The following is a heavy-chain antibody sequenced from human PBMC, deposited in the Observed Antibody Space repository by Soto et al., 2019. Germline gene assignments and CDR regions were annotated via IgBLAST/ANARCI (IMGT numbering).Heavy chain of an antibody. J-gene: IGHJ3*02. V-gene: IGHV3-23*01. Sequence: EVQLLESGGGLVQPGGSLRLSCAASGFTFSNYAMSWVRQAPGKGLEWVSAISGGGGRTYYADSVKGRFTFSRDNSKNTVYLQMNSLRAEDTAVYYCAKDGGIVGAMDAFDIWGQGTMVTVSS. CDR2: ISGGGGRT. CDR3: AKDGGIVGAMDAFDI. CDR1: GFTFSNYA. D-gene: IGHD1-26*01.